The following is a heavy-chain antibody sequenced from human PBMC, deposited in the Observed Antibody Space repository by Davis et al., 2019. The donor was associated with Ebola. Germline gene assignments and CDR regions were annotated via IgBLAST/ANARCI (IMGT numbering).Heavy chain of an antibody. CDR1: GFTFSSYG. CDR2: IWYDGSNK. Sequence: GESLKISCAASGFTFSSYGMHWVRQAPGKGLEWVAVIWYDGSNKYYADSVKGRFTISRDNSKNTLYLQMNSLRAEDTAVYYCARDGNDYGDFYYYYGMDVWGQGTTVTVSS. V-gene: IGHV3-33*01. CDR3: ARDGNDYGDFYYYYGMDV. J-gene: IGHJ6*02. D-gene: IGHD4-17*01.